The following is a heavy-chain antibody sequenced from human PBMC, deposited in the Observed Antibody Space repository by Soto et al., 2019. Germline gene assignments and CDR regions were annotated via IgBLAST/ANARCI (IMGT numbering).Heavy chain of an antibody. V-gene: IGHV1-18*01. CDR3: ARDPYSPYYYGSGSSTFDY. Sequence: ASVKVSCKASGYTFTSYGISWVRQAPGQGLEWMGWISAYNGNTNYAQKLQGRVTMTTDTSTSTAYMELRSLRSDDTAVYYCARDPYSPYYYGSGSSTFDYWGQGTLVTVSS. CDR2: ISAYNGNT. D-gene: IGHD3-10*01. J-gene: IGHJ4*02. CDR1: GYTFTSYG.